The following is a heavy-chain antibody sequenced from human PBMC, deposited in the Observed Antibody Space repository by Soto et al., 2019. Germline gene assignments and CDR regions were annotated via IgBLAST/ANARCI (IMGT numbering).Heavy chain of an antibody. D-gene: IGHD3-10*01. V-gene: IGHV3-23*01. Sequence: EVQLLESGGGLVQPGGSLRLSCAASGFTFSSYAMSWVRQAPGKGLEWVSAISGSGGSTYYADSVKGRFTISRDNSKNTLYLQWNSLRAEDTAVYYCAKDSILGGAFDIWGQGTMVTVSS. CDR2: ISGSGGST. J-gene: IGHJ3*02. CDR3: AKDSILGGAFDI. CDR1: GFTFSSYA.